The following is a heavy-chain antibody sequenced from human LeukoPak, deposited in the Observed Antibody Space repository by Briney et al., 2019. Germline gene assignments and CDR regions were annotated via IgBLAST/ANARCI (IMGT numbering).Heavy chain of an antibody. Sequence: PAGSLRLNCAASGFTLSNYGMHWLRQAPGQGLVWVSHISEDGSNTIYADSVKGRFTISRDNAKNTHYLQLNSLSAEDTAVYFCVRVGGDYYPFNCWGQGTLVTVSS. CDR1: GFTLSNYG. V-gene: IGHV3-74*01. J-gene: IGHJ4*02. CDR3: VRVGGDYYPFNC. D-gene: IGHD2-21*02. CDR2: ISEDGSNT.